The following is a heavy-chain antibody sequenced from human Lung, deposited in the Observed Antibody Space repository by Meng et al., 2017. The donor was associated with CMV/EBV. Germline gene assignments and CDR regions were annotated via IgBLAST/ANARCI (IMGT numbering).Heavy chain of an antibody. J-gene: IGHJ6*02. CDR2: MNPNRGNT. CDR1: GYTFSNCD. CDR3: ARGQVQCSTINCHDYRFSGMDV. Sequence: ASXXVSXKASGYTFSNCDIIWVRQASGQGLEWVGWMNPNRGNTAYAQKFQGRVTMTRDTSTSIAYMELSSLRSGDTAVYYCARGQVQCSTINCHDYRFSGMDVWXQGTXVTVSS. D-gene: IGHD2/OR15-2a*01. V-gene: IGHV1-8*01.